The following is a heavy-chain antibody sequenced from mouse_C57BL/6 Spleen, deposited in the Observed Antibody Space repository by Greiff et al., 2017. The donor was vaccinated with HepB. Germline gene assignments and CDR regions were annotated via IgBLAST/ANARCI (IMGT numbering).Heavy chain of an antibody. Sequence: VQLQQPGAELVKPGASVKMSCKASGYTFTSYWITWVKQRPGQGLEWIGDIYPGSGSTNYNENFKSKATLTVDTSSSTAYMQLSSLTSEDSAVYYCARGDSSGPSWFAYWGQGTLVTVSA. V-gene: IGHV1-55*01. CDR3: ARGDSSGPSWFAY. J-gene: IGHJ3*01. D-gene: IGHD3-2*02. CDR2: IYPGSGST. CDR1: GYTFTSYW.